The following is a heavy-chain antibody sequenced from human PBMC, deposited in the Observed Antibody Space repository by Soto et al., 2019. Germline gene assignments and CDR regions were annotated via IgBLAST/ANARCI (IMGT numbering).Heavy chain of an antibody. V-gene: IGHV4-31*01. CDR2: IYYSGST. CDR3: ARVPDY. J-gene: IGHJ4*02. CDR1: GGSISSGGYD. Sequence: SETLSLTCTVSGGSISSGGYDCSWIRQHPGKGLEWIGYIYYSGSTYYNPSLKSPVTISVDTSKNQFSPKLTSVTAADPAVYYSARVPDYWGQGTLVTVSS.